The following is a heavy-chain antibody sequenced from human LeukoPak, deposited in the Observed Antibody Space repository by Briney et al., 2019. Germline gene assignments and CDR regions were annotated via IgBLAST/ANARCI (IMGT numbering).Heavy chain of an antibody. J-gene: IGHJ3*02. CDR1: GFTVSSNY. CDR2: IYSGGST. V-gene: IGHV3-66*01. D-gene: IGHD3-9*01. CDR3: ARAYILTGYYRDDAFDI. Sequence: GGSLRLSCAASGFTVSSNYMSWVRQAPGKGLEWVSVIYSGGSTYYADSVKGRLTISRDNSKNTLYLQMNSLRAEDTAVCYCARAYILTGYYRDDAFDIWGQGTMVTASS.